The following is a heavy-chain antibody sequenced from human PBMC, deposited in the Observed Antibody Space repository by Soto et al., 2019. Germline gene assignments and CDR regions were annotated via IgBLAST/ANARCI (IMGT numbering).Heavy chain of an antibody. J-gene: IGHJ6*02. CDR2: IYYSGST. D-gene: IGHD6-13*01. Sequence: ASETLSLTCTVSGGSISSYYWSWIRQPPGKGLEWIGYIYYSGSTNYNPSLKSRVTISVDTSKNQFSLKLSSVTAADTAVYYCARVAAAGLYYYYYYGMDVWGQGTTVTVSS. CDR1: GGSISSYY. CDR3: ARVAAAGLYYYYYYGMDV. V-gene: IGHV4-59*01.